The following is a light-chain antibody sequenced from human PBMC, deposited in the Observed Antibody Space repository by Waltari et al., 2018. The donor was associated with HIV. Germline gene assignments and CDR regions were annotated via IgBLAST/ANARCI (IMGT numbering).Light chain of an antibody. V-gene: IGLV2-14*01. J-gene: IGLJ1*01. CDR1: SNAVGGYKH. CDR3: SSFTISSTLD. Sequence: QSALTPPASASGSPGQPITISCTGTSNAVGGYKHVSWYQQHPGKAPKLMIYQVTNRPSGVSNRFSGSKSGNTASLTISGLQAEDEADYYCSSFTISSTLDFGTGTKVTVL. CDR2: QVT.